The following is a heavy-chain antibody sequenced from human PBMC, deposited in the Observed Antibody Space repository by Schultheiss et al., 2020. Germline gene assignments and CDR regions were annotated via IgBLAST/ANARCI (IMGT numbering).Heavy chain of an antibody. Sequence: SETLSLTCTVSGGSISSSSYYWGWIRQPPGKGLEWIGSIYTSGSTNYNPSLKSRVTMSVDTSKNQFSLKLSSVTAADTAVYYCARGVVAVAGTDAFDIWGQGTMVTVSS. CDR3: ARGVVAVAGTDAFDI. CDR1: GGSISSSSYY. V-gene: IGHV4-39*07. D-gene: IGHD6-19*01. CDR2: IYTSGST. J-gene: IGHJ3*02.